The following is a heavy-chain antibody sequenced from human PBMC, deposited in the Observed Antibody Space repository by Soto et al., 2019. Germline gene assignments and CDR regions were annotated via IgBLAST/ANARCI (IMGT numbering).Heavy chain of an antibody. CDR3: AKGQIPNYYYYNGMDV. V-gene: IGHV3-23*01. Sequence: GGSLRLSCAASGFTFSTYAMTWVRQAPGKGLEWVSAISGRGNSTYYADSVKGRFTISRDNSKNTLYLQMNSLRAEDTALYYCAKGQIPNYYYYNGMDVWGRGTTVTVSS. J-gene: IGHJ6*02. D-gene: IGHD2-2*02. CDR1: GFTFSTYA. CDR2: ISGRGNST.